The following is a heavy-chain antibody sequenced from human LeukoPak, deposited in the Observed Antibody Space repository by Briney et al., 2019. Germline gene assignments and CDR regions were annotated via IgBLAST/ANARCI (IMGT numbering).Heavy chain of an antibody. Sequence: KPSETLSLTCAVSGGTITIHHWSWIRQPPGKGLEWIGFIDSSGDTRYNPSIKSRVTISTDTSKKQFSLKLTSVTAADTAIYYCAKGWRGDHFDYWGQGILVTVSS. CDR1: GGTITIHH. CDR2: IDSSGDT. CDR3: AKGWRGDHFDY. D-gene: IGHD3-16*01. J-gene: IGHJ4*02. V-gene: IGHV4-59*11.